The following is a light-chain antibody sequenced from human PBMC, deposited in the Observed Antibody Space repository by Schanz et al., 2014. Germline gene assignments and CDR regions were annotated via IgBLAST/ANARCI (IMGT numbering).Light chain of an antibody. CDR3: SSYTSSITWV. V-gene: IGLV2-14*01. CDR2: EGS. CDR1: NNDVGGYNY. Sequence: QSALTQPRSVSGSPGQSVTISCTGTNNDVGGYNYVSWHQQHPGKAPKLMIYEGSKRPSGVSNRFSGSKSGNTASLTISGLQAEDEVDYYCSSYTSSITWVFGGGTKLTVL. J-gene: IGLJ3*02.